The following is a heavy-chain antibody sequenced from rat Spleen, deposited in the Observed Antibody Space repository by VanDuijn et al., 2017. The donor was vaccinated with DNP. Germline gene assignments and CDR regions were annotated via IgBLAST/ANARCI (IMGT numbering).Heavy chain of an antibody. Sequence: EVKLVESGGGLVQPGRSLKLSCAASGFIFSNYDMAWVRQAPTKGLEWVTSINANGGSTSYRDSVKGRFTISRDNAKSIVYLKMDSLRSEDTATYYCTTDFERGYWGQGVMVTVSS. J-gene: IGHJ2*01. D-gene: IGHD1-11*01. V-gene: IGHV5-20*01. CDR3: TTDFERGY. CDR1: GFIFSNYD. CDR2: INANGGST.